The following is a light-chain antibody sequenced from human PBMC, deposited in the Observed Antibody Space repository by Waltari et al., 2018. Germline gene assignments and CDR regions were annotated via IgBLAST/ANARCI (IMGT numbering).Light chain of an antibody. V-gene: IGLV4-69*01. CDR1: SGHSSYA. CDR3: QTWGTGIQV. J-gene: IGLJ2*01. CDR2: LNSDGSH. Sequence: QLVLTQSPSASASMGASVKLTCTLSSGHSSYAIAWHQQQPEKGPRYLMKLNSDGSHSKGDGIPYRFSGSSSGAERYLTISSLQSEDEAYYYCQTWGTGIQVFGGGTKLTVL.